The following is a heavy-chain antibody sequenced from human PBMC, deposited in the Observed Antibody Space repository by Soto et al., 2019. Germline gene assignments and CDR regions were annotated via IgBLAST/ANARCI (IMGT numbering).Heavy chain of an antibody. J-gene: IGHJ6*02. Sequence: ASVKVSCKASGYTFTSYGISWVRQAPGQGLEWMGWISAYNGNTNYAQKLQGRVTMTTDTSTSTAYMELRSLRSDDTAVYYCARDPITMVRGVIITDLYYYGMDVWGQGTTVTVSS. CDR2: ISAYNGNT. D-gene: IGHD3-10*01. V-gene: IGHV1-18*04. CDR1: GYTFTSYG. CDR3: ARDPITMVRGVIITDLYYYGMDV.